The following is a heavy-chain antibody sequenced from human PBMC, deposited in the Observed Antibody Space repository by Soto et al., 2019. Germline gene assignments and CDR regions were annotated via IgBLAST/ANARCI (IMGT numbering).Heavy chain of an antibody. CDR1: GFTFSSYA. Sequence: GGSLRLSCAASGFTFSSYAMSWVRQAPGKGLEWVSAISGSGGSTYYADSVKGRFTISRDNSKNTLYLQMNSLRAEDTAVYYCAKVSPSMTTRILYFDYWGQGTLVTVSS. CDR2: ISGSGGST. J-gene: IGHJ4*02. V-gene: IGHV3-23*01. D-gene: IGHD4-4*01. CDR3: AKVSPSMTTRILYFDY.